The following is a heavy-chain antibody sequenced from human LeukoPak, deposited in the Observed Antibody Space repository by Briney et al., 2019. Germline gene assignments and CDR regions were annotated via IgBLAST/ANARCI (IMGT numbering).Heavy chain of an antibody. CDR3: ASHRLHCSGGSCYYD. CDR1: GYSFTSYW. V-gene: IGHV5-10-1*01. CDR2: IDPSDSYT. D-gene: IGHD2-15*01. J-gene: IGHJ4*02. Sequence: GESLKISCKGSGYSFTSYWISWVRQMPGKGLEWMGRIDPSDSYTNYSPSFQGHVTISADKSISTAYLQWSSLKASDTAMYYCASHRLHCSGGSCYYDWGQGTLVTVSS.